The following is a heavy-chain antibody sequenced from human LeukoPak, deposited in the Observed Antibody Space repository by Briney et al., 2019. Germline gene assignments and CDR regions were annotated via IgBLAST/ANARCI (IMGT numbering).Heavy chain of an antibody. D-gene: IGHD6-19*01. CDR1: GFTFSGSA. Sequence: PGGSLRLSCAASGFTFSGSAMHWVRQASGKGLEWVGRIRSKANSYATAYAASVKGRFTISRDDSKNTAYLQMNSLKTEDTAVYYCARATRIAVFDYWGQGTLVTVSS. CDR3: ARATRIAVFDY. CDR2: IRSKANSYAT. V-gene: IGHV3-73*01. J-gene: IGHJ4*02.